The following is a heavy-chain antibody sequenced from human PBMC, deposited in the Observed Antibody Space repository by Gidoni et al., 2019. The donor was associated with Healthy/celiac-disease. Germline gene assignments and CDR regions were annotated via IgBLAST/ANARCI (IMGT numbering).Heavy chain of an antibody. J-gene: IGHJ4*02. CDR2: LNPSGGST. CDR1: GYTFTSYY. V-gene: IGHV1-46*01. Sequence: QVQLVQSGAEVKKPGAQVKVCCKASGYTFTSYYKHWVRQAPGQGLEWMGILNPSGGSTSYAQKFQGRFTMTRDTSTSTVYMELSSLRSEDTAVYYCARAGREWELLGYWGQGTLVTVSS. CDR3: ARAGREWELLGY. D-gene: IGHD1-26*01.